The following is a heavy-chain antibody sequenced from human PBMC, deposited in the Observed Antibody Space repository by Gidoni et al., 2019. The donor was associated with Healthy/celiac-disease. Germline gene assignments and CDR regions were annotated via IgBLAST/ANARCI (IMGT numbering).Heavy chain of an antibody. CDR1: GFPFSSYA. D-gene: IGHD3-10*01. V-gene: IGHV3-23*01. CDR3: AKNPGDPGLYYFDY. Sequence: EVQLLESGGGLVQPGGSLRLSCADSGFPFSSYAMSWVRHAPGKGLEWVSAISGSGGSTYYADSVKGRFTISRDNSKNTLYLQMNSLRAQDTAVYYCAKNPGDPGLYYFDYWGQGTLVTVSS. CDR2: ISGSGGST. J-gene: IGHJ4*02.